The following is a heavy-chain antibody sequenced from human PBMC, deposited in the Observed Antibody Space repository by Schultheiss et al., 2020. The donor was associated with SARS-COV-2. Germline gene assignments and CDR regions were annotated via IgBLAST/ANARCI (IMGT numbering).Heavy chain of an antibody. CDR2: ISASGATT. CDR3: AKSMRYGYGFDS. V-gene: IGHV3-23*01. J-gene: IGHJ4*02. Sequence: GESLKISCAASGFIFSSYVMSWVRQAPGRGLEWVAAISASGATTDYADSGEGRFTTSRDNSKNTVYLQVNTLRAEDTAVYYCAKSMRYGYGFDSWGQGTLVTVSS. CDR1: GFIFSSYV. D-gene: IGHD5-18*01.